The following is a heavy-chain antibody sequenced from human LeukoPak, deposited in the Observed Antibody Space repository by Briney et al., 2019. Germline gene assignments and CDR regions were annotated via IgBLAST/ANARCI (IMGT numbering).Heavy chain of an antibody. CDR1: GFTFSSYS. V-gene: IGHV3-21*04. J-gene: IGHJ4*02. Sequence: PGGSLRLSCAASGFTFSSYSMNWVRQAPGKGLEWVSSISSSSSYIYYADSVKGRFTISRDNAKNSLYLQMNSLRAEDTAVYYCAKELGRAADGTSYWGQGTLVTVSS. D-gene: IGHD6-13*01. CDR2: ISSSSSYI. CDR3: AKELGRAADGTSY.